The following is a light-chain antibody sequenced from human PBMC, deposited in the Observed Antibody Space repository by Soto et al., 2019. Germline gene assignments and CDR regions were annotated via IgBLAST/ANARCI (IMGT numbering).Light chain of an antibody. J-gene: IGKJ1*01. CDR2: SAS. Sequence: EIVLTQSPATLSVSPGERATLSCRASQNISTNVAWYQQKPGQAPRLLLLSASSRLSDIPARFSGSGSGTEFTLTISGLQSEDVAVYYCHHFNTWPPKAFGQGPRWIS. CDR3: HHFNTWPPKA. V-gene: IGKV3-15*01. CDR1: QNISTN.